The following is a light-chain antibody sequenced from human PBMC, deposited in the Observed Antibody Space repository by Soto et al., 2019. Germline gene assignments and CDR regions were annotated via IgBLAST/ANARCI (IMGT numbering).Light chain of an antibody. V-gene: IGKV1-33*01. CDR3: QQYGNVPLT. CDR1: QDISNH. Sequence: DIQMTQSPSSLSASVGDRVSITCQASQDISNHLNWYQQKPGKAPRLLIYDISNLEVGVPSRFSGSGSGTDFTFTITSLQPEDVATYFCQQYGNVPLTFGGGTKVEIK. CDR2: DIS. J-gene: IGKJ4*01.